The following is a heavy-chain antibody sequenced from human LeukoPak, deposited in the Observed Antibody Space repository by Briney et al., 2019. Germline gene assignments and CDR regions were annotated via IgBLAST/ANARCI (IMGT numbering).Heavy chain of an antibody. CDR2: IFHSGST. J-gene: IGHJ4*02. Sequence: SETLSLTCTVSGGSISSSSYYWGWIRQPPGKGLEWIGSIFHSGSTYYNPSLQSRVTISVDTSKNQFSLKLSSLTAADTAVYYCARSVLGYSYGLHIDYWGQGTLVTVSS. V-gene: IGHV4-39*07. D-gene: IGHD5-18*01. CDR1: GGSISSSSYY. CDR3: ARSVLGYSYGLHIDY.